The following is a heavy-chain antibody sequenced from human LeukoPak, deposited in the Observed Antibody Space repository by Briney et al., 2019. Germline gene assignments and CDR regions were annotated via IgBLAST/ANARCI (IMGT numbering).Heavy chain of an antibody. V-gene: IGHV3-48*03. Sequence: GGPLRLSCAASGFTFNPYEMHWVRQAPGKGLEGVSYISSSGNAIYYADSVQGRFTVSRDIAKNSLYLEMNSLRAEDTAVYFCARGVQYLNYFDYWGQGALVTVSS. CDR1: GFTFNPYE. CDR2: ISSSGNAI. J-gene: IGHJ4*02. CDR3: ARGVQYLNYFDY. D-gene: IGHD4-11*01.